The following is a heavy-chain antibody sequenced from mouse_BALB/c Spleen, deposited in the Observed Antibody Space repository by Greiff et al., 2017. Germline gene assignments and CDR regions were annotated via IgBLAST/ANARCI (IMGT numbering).Heavy chain of an antibody. CDR2: IDPSDSYT. D-gene: IGHD1-1*01. CDR1: GYTFTSYW. CDR3: ARSGDYYGSSYWFAY. V-gene: IGHV1-69*02. J-gene: IGHJ3*01. Sequence: VQLQQPGAELVKPGASVKLSCKASGYTFTSYWMHWVKQRPGQGLEWIGEIDPSDSYTNYNQKFKGKATLTVDKSSSPAYMQLSSLTSEDSAVYYCARSGDYYGSSYWFAYWGQGTLVTVSA.